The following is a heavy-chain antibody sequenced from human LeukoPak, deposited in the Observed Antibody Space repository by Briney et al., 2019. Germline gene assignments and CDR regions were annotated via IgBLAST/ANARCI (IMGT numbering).Heavy chain of an antibody. D-gene: IGHD6-19*01. CDR2: MNPNSGNT. Sequence: GASVKVSCKASGYTFTSYDINWVRQATGQGLEWMGWMNPNSGNTGSAQKFQGRLTMTRNTSISTAYMELSSLRSEDTAVYYCARRSQAGGTGIGYWGQGTLVIVSS. J-gene: IGHJ4*02. CDR3: ARRSQAGGTGIGY. CDR1: GYTFTSYD. V-gene: IGHV1-8*01.